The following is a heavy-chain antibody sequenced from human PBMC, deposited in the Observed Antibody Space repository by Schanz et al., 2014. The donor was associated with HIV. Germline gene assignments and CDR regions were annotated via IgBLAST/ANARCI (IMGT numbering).Heavy chain of an antibody. CDR2: ISHDGRSQ. J-gene: IGHJ4*02. V-gene: IGHV3-30*03. D-gene: IGHD4-4*01. CDR1: GFNVSNNY. Sequence: VQLVESGGGLMQPGGSLRLSCAASGFNVSNNYVSWVRQAPGKGLEWVAVISHDGRSQFYGDSVKGRFIVSRDNRGNMVFLQMNSLRRDDTAVYYCARGWRENSFDYWGQGTLVTVSS. CDR3: ARGWRENSFDY.